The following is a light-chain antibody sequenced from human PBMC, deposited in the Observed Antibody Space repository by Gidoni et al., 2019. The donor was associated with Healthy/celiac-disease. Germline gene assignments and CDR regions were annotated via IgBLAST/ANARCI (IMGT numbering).Light chain of an antibody. V-gene: IGLV2-8*01. Sequence: QSALTQPPSASAPPGQSVTISCTGTSSDVGGYNYVSWYQQHPGKAPKLMIYEVSKRPSGVPDRFSGSKSGNTASLTVSGLQAEGEADYYCSSYAGSNNFDVVFGGGTKLTVL. CDR1: SSDVGGYNY. CDR2: EVS. CDR3: SSYAGSNNFDVV. J-gene: IGLJ2*01.